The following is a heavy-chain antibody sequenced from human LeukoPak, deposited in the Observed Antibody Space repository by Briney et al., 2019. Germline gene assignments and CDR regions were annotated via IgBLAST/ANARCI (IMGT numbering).Heavy chain of an antibody. J-gene: IGHJ3*02. CDR3: ATLDTATEHAFDI. CDR1: GGSISSYY. V-gene: IGHV4-59*01. Sequence: SETLSLTCTVSGGSISSYYWSWIRQPPGKGLEWIGYIYYSGSTNYNPSLKSRVTISVDTSKNQFSLKLSSVTAADTAVYYCATLDTATEHAFDIWGQGTMVTVSS. D-gene: IGHD5-18*01. CDR2: IYYSGST.